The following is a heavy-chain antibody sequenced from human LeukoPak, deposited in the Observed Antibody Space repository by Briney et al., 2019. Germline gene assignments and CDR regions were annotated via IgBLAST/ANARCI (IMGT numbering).Heavy chain of an antibody. CDR3: ARGNYDFWSGYQNDWFDP. Sequence: SETLSLTCTVSGGSISSYYWSWIRQPPGKGLEWIGYIYYSGSTNYNPSLKSRVTISVDTSKNQFSLKLSSVTAADTAVYYCARGNYDFWSGYQNDWFDPCGQGTLVTVSS. V-gene: IGHV4-59*12. CDR1: GGSISSYY. D-gene: IGHD3-3*01. J-gene: IGHJ5*02. CDR2: IYYSGST.